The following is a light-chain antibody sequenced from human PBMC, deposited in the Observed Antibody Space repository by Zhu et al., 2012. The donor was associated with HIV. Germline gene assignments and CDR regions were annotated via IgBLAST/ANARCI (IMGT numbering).Light chain of an antibody. J-gene: IGKJ4*01. CDR3: QQRRNWPLT. CDR1: QSVSSF. V-gene: IGKV3-11*01. CDR2: DTY. Sequence: IVLTQSPATLSLSPGERATVSCRASQSVSSFLAWYQQKPGQAPRLLIYDTYKRATGIPARFSGSGSGTDFTLTISSLEPEDFALYYCQQRRNWPLTFGGGTRVEIK.